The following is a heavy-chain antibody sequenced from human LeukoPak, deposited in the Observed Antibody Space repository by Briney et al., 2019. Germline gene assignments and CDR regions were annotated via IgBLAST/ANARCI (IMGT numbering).Heavy chain of an antibody. CDR1: GGSISDSFEHY. J-gene: IGHJ6*02. D-gene: IGHD3-10*01. V-gene: IGHV4-4*02. CDR2: VHHTGRT. CDR3: ARDHMVRANQSSYYYYGMDV. Sequence: PSETLSLTCDVSGGSISDSFEHYWSWVRQPPGKWFEWIAEVHHTGRTIHSPSFARRVTIFPDTFKNQVSLKLSSVTAADTAVYYCARDHMVRANQSSYYYYGMDVWGQGTTVTVSS.